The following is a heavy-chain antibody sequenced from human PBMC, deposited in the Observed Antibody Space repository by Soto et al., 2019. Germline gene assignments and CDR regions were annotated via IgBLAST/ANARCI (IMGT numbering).Heavy chain of an antibody. V-gene: IGHV1-69*08. Sequence: QVQLVQSGAEVKKPGSSVKVSCKAFGGTFSSYTISWVRQAPGQGLEWMGRIIPILGIANYAQKFQGRVTITADQSTSTAYMELSSLRSEDTAVYYCAREPTIVVVPATLGGDAFDIWGQGTMVTVSS. CDR2: IIPILGIA. CDR3: AREPTIVVVPATLGGDAFDI. D-gene: IGHD2-2*01. CDR1: GGTFSSYT. J-gene: IGHJ3*02.